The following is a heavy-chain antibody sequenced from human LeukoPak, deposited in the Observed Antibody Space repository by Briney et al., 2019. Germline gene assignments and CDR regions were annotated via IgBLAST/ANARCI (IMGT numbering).Heavy chain of an antibody. J-gene: IGHJ4*02. D-gene: IGHD6-19*01. CDR2: NKSKTEGGTT. V-gene: IGHV3-15*01. CDR3: TTALYSSGFDY. CDR1: GFTFSNAW. Sequence: GGSLRLSCAASGFTFSNAWMSSVRQAPGKGLEWVGRNKSKTEGGTTDYAARVKGRFTISRDDSKNTLYLQMNSLKTEDTAVYYCTTALYSSGFDYWGQGTLVTVSS.